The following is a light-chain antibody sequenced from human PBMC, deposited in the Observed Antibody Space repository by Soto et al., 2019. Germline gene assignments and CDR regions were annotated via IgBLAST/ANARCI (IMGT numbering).Light chain of an antibody. Sequence: DIQMTQSPSTLSASVRDRVTITCRASQTINSWLAWYQQRPGKAPRLLIYKATTVESRVPSRFSGSGSGTEFTLTISTLQPDDFAPYYCQQYDSIPYTFGQGTKLDIK. CDR3: QQYDSIPYT. V-gene: IGKV1-5*03. CDR1: QTINSW. J-gene: IGKJ2*01. CDR2: KAT.